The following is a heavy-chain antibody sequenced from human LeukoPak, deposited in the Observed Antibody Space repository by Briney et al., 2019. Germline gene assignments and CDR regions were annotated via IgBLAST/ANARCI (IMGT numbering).Heavy chain of an antibody. CDR3: TRDAGFCSGGRCFPSGPADY. J-gene: IGHJ4*02. CDR2: IISDGSST. D-gene: IGHD2-15*01. Sequence: GGSLRLSCAASGFTFNGHWMHWVRQAPEKGLMWVSQIISDGSSTNYADSVKGRFTISRDNAKNTLYLQMNSLRAEDTAVYYCTRDAGFCSGGRCFPSGPADYWGQGTLVTVSS. CDR1: GFTFNGHW. V-gene: IGHV3-74*01.